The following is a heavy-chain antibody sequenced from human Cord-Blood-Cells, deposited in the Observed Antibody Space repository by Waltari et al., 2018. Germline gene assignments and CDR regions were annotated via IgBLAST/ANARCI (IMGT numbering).Heavy chain of an antibody. J-gene: IGHJ4*02. CDR3: TTDKLGPSYYFDY. V-gene: IGHV3-15*01. Sequence: EVQLVESGGGLVKPGGSLRLSCAASGFTFSNAWMSWVRQAPGKGLEWVGRIKSKTDGETTDYAAPVKGRFTISRDDSKNTLYLQMNSLKTEDTAVYYCTTDKLGPSYYFDYWGQGTLVTVSS. D-gene: IGHD7-27*01. CDR1: GFTFSNAW. CDR2: IKSKTDGETT.